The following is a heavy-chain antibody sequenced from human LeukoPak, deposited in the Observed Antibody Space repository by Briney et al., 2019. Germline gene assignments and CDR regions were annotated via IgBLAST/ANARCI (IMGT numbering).Heavy chain of an antibody. V-gene: IGHV3-49*03. CDR1: GFAFGDYT. D-gene: IGHD6-19*01. CDR3: TTVAGRQMTY. Sequence: GGSLRLSCTASGFAFGDYTMSWFRQAPGKGLEWVGLIRSKTYGETTEYAASVKGRFTFSRDDSKSIAYLQMNSLKTEDSAVYYCTTVAGRQMTYWGQGTLDTVSS. J-gene: IGHJ4*02. CDR2: IRSKTYGETT.